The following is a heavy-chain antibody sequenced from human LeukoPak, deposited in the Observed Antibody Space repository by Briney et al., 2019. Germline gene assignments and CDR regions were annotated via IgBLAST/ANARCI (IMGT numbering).Heavy chain of an antibody. CDR2: INPSDSYT. Sequence: GESLRIPCKRSGYPLTVTSVAWFGQMPGKGLEWGVRINPSDSYTNYSPSFQGQVTITAAKSISTACLQWSSLKASDTAMDYCERRRAVAEDYWGQGTLVTVSS. V-gene: IGHV5-10-1*01. CDR3: ERRRAVAEDY. D-gene: IGHD6-19*01. J-gene: IGHJ4*02. CDR1: GYPLTVTS.